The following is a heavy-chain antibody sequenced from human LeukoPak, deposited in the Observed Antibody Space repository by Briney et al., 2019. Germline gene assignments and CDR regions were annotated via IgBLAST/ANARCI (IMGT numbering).Heavy chain of an antibody. V-gene: IGHV3-21*01. Sequence: GGSLRLSCAASGFTFSSYSMNWVPQAPGKGLEWVSSISSSSSYIYYADSVKGRFTISRENAKNSLYLQMNSLRAEDTAVYYCARVYDSSGYYSAFDIWGQGTMVTVSS. J-gene: IGHJ3*02. CDR1: GFTFSSYS. CDR3: ARVYDSSGYYSAFDI. D-gene: IGHD3-22*01. CDR2: ISSSSSYI.